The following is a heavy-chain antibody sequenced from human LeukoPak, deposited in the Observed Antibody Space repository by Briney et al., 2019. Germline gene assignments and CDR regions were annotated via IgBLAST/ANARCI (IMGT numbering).Heavy chain of an antibody. V-gene: IGHV3-23*01. J-gene: IGHJ4*02. D-gene: IGHD6-13*01. CDR1: GFTFSSYA. Sequence: PGGSLRLSCAASGFTFSSYAMSWVRQAPGKGLEGVSGLSGSGDSTYYANSVKSRFTISRDNSKNTLYLQMNSLRAEDTAVYYCAKGDTSSWCLAPPKKYFDYWGQGTLVTVSS. CDR3: AKGDTSSWCLAPPKKYFDY. CDR2: LSGSGDST.